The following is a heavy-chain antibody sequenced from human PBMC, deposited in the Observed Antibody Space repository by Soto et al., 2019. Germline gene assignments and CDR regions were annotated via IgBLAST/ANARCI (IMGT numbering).Heavy chain of an antibody. CDR3: ARADSGYAHGYYYYGMDV. D-gene: IGHD5-12*01. CDR1: GFTFSSYS. CDR2: ISSSSSTI. Sequence: PGGSLRLSCAAPGFTFSSYSMNWVRQAPGKGLEGGSYISSSSSTIYYADSGKGHFTISRDNAKNSLYLQMNSLRAEDTAVYYCARADSGYAHGYYYYGMDVWGQGTTVTVSS. J-gene: IGHJ6*02. V-gene: IGHV3-48*01.